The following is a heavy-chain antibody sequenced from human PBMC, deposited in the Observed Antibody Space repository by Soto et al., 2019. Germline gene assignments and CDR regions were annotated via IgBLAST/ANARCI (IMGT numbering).Heavy chain of an antibody. CDR3: AAGGGLPRYY. V-gene: IGHV4-30-2*01. CDR1: GGSISSGGYS. J-gene: IGHJ4*02. Sequence: QLQLQESGSGLVKPSQTLSLTCAVSGGSISSGGYSWSWSRQPPGKGLEWIGYIYDSGSTYYNPSLKSRVTISVDRSKNQFYLKLSSVTAADTAVYYCAAGGGLPRYYWGQGTLVTVSS. CDR2: IYDSGST. D-gene: IGHD5-12*01.